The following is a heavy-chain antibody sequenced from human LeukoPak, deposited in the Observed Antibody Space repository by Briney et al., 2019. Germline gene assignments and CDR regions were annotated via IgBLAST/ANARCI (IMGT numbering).Heavy chain of an antibody. CDR2: IYYRGST. V-gene: IGHV4-59*01. CDR3: ARVGPTSRAFDY. J-gene: IGHJ4*02. Sequence: SETLSLTCIVSGGSISSYYWTWVRQPPGKGLEWVGYIYYRGSTYYNPSLKSRVSISVDTSENTFSRNVSSVTYADTGVYYCARVGPTSRAFDYWGQGTLVTVSS. CDR1: GGSISSYY. D-gene: IGHD1-26*01.